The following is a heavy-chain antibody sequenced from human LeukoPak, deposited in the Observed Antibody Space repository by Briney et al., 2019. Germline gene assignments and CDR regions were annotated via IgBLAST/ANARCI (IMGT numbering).Heavy chain of an antibody. CDR2: LYGGGST. CDR3: AREWGSGYFSIDY. J-gene: IGHJ4*02. D-gene: IGHD5-12*01. CDR1: GFTFSDYY. Sequence: GGSLRLSCAASGFTFSDYYMSWVRQAPGKGLEWVSVLYGGGSTYYTDSVKGRFTISRDNSKNTLYLQMNSLRAEDTAVYYCAREWGSGYFSIDYWGQGTLVTVSS. V-gene: IGHV3-53*01.